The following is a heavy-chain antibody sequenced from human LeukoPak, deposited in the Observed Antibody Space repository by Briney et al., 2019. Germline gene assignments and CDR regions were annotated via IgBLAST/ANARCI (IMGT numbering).Heavy chain of an antibody. D-gene: IGHD2-2*02. CDR3: AKAYCSSTSCYTMGIDY. CDR1: GFTFSSYG. J-gene: IGHJ4*02. Sequence: GGSLRLSCAASGFTFSSYGMHWARQAPGKGLEWVAFIRYDGSNKYYADSVKGRFTISRDNSKNTLYLQMNSLRAEDTAVYYCAKAYCSSTSCYTMGIDYWGQGTLVTVSS. CDR2: IRYDGSNK. V-gene: IGHV3-30*02.